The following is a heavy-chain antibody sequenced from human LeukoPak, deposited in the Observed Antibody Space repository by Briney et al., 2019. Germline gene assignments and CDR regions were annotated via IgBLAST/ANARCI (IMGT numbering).Heavy chain of an antibody. Sequence: SETLSLTCTVSGGSISSYYWSWIRQPPGKGLEWIGYIYYSGSTNYNPSLKSRVTISVDTSKNQFSLKLSSVTAADTAVYYCARVGVAYCGGGCYSYYFDYWGQGTLVTVSS. CDR1: GGSISSYY. V-gene: IGHV4-59*01. CDR2: IYYSGST. J-gene: IGHJ4*02. D-gene: IGHD2-21*02. CDR3: ARVGVAYCGGGCYSYYFDY.